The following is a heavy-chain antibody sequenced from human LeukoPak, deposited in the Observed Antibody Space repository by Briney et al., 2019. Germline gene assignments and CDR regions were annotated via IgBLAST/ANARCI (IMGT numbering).Heavy chain of an antibody. V-gene: IGHV5-51*01. CDR3: ARRGEIRGEGYHYYGMDV. Sequence: PGGSLQISGQASGYIFTSYSSGWARRLPGKGLEWLGIIYPGGSDTRYSPSFQGQVTISADNSNSTAYLQWSSLKASDTAMYYCARRGEIRGEGYHYYGMDVWGQGTTVTVSS. CDR2: IYPGGSDT. J-gene: IGHJ6*02. D-gene: IGHD3-16*01. CDR1: GYIFTSYS.